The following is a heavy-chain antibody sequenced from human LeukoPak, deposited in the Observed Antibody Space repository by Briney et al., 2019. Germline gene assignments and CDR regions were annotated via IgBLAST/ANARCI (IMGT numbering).Heavy chain of an antibody. CDR1: GFTFGGYA. J-gene: IGHJ4*02. CDR2: VSYNGANK. D-gene: IGHD3-10*01. CDR3: AKDPGVMVRGVNDY. V-gene: IGHV3-30-3*01. Sequence: GGSLRLSCAASGFTFGGYAMSWVRQAPGKGLEWVALVSYNGANKYYADSVMGRFTVSRDNSKNTVYLQMNSLRAEDTAVYYCAKDPGVMVRGVNDYWGQGTLVTVSS.